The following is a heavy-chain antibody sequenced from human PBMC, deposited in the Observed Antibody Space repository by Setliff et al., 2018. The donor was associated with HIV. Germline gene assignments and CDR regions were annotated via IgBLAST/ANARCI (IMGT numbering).Heavy chain of an antibody. CDR2: ICTSGST. D-gene: IGHD1-20*01. J-gene: IGHJ4*02. V-gene: IGHV4-61*09. Sequence: LSLTCSVSGGSISSGSYYWSWIRQPAGKGLEWIGHICTSGSTNYNPSLKSRVTMSVDTSKNQFSLKLSSVTAADTAVYYCAREITGTTVFDYWGQGTLVTVSS. CDR3: AREITGTTVFDY. CDR1: GGSISSGSYY.